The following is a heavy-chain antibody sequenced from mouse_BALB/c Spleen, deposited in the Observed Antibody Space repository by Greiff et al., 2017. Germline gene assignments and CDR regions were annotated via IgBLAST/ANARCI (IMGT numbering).Heavy chain of an antibody. CDR1: GYAFSSYW. J-gene: IGHJ2*01. D-gene: IGHD2-3*01. V-gene: IGHV1-80*01. Sequence: QVQLKQSGAELVRPGSSVKISCKASGYAFSSYWMNWVKQRPGQGLEWIGQIYPGDGDTNYNGKFKGKATLTADKSSSTAYMQLSSLTSEDSAVYFCARWLLPLYYFDYWGQGTTLTVSS. CDR3: ARWLLPLYYFDY. CDR2: IYPGDGDT.